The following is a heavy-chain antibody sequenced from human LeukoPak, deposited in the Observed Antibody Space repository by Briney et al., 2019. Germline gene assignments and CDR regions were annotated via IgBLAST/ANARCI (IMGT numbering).Heavy chain of an antibody. CDR2: IKEDGSEK. CDR1: GFTLSNYW. CDR3: ASRRRMGTTTSCFDY. Sequence: GGSLRLSCAASGFTLSNYWMSWVRQAPGKGLEWVANIKEDGSEKYYVDSVKGRFTISRDNAKNSLFLQMNSLRADDTAVYYCASRRRMGTTTSCFDYWGQGTLVTVSS. J-gene: IGHJ4*02. D-gene: IGHD2-2*01. V-gene: IGHV3-7*01.